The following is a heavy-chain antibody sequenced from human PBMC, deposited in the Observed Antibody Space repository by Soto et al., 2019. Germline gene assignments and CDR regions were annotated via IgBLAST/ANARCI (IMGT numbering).Heavy chain of an antibody. CDR1: GGTFSSYA. D-gene: IGHD2-15*01. J-gene: IGHJ6*02. CDR2: IIPIFGTA. CDR3: ARARYRSGGSCYGPHYYYGMDV. Sequence: ASVKVSCKASGGTFSSYAISWVRQAPGQGLEWMGGIIPIFGTANYAQKFQGRVTITADESTSTAYMELSSLRSEDTAVYYCARARYRSGGSCYGPHYYYGMDVWGQGTTVTVSS. V-gene: IGHV1-69*13.